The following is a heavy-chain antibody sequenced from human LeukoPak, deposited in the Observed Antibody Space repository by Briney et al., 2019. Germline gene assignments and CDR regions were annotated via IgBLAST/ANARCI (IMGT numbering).Heavy chain of an antibody. CDR2: ISSSSSYI. J-gene: IGHJ4*02. CDR3: ARDSYGSGISGNFDY. Sequence: GGSLRLSCAASGFTFSSYSMNWVRQAPGKGLEWVSSISSSSSYIYYADSVKGRFTISRDNAKNSLYLQMNSLRAEDTAVYYCARDSYGSGISGNFDYWGQGTLVTVS. CDR1: GFTFSSYS. V-gene: IGHV3-21*01. D-gene: IGHD3-10*01.